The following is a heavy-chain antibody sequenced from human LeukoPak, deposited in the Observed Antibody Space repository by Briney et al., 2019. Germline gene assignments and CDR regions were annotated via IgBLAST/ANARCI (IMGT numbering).Heavy chain of an antibody. CDR2: IYHSGST. CDR3: ARLGRVADRTFDY. D-gene: IGHD6-19*01. Sequence: SGTLSLTCAVSGGSISSSNWWSWVRQPPGKGLEWIGEIYHSGSTNYNPSLKSRVTISVDKSKNQFSLKLSSVTAADTAVYYCARLGRVADRTFDYWGQGTLVTVSS. CDR1: GGSISSSNW. V-gene: IGHV4-4*02. J-gene: IGHJ4*02.